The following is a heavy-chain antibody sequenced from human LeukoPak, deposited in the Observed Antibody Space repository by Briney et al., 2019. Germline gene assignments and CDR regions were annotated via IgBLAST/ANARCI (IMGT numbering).Heavy chain of an antibody. J-gene: IGHJ4*02. D-gene: IGHD5-18*01. CDR2: MSHTGST. CDR3: ARSSGGYTYGQRDY. V-gene: IGHV4-38-2*02. Sequence: SETLSLTCTVSGYSISSGYYWDWIRQPPGKGLEWIGRMSHTGSTYYNPSLKSRVTISVDTSKNQFSLKLTSVTAADTAVYYCARSSGGYTYGQRDYWGQGTLVTVSS. CDR1: GYSISSGYY.